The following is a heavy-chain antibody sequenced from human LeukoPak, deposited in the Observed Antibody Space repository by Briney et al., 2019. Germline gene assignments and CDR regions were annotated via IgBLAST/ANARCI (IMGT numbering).Heavy chain of an antibody. J-gene: IGHJ4*02. D-gene: IGHD5-18*01. Sequence: ASVKVSCKASGYTFTSYDINWVRQATGQGLEWMGWISPYNGNTNYAQNLQGRVTMTTDTSTSTAYMELRSLRSDDTAVYYCARHRRGYSYGSFDYWGQGTLVTVSS. CDR3: ARHRRGYSYGSFDY. V-gene: IGHV1-18*01. CDR2: ISPYNGNT. CDR1: GYTFTSYD.